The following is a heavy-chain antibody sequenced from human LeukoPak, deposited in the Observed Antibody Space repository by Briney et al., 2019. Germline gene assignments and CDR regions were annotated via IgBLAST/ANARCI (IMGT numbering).Heavy chain of an antibody. CDR3: ARVTSGYENFGY. D-gene: IGHD5-12*01. CDR1: GGSISSYY. V-gene: IGHV4-59*01. J-gene: IGHJ4*02. Sequence: SETLSLTCTVSGGSISSYYWSWIRQPPGKGLEWIGYIYYSGSTNYNPSLKRRVTISVLTSKNQFSLKLSSVTAADTAVYYRARVTSGYENFGYWGQGTLVTVSS. CDR2: IYYSGST.